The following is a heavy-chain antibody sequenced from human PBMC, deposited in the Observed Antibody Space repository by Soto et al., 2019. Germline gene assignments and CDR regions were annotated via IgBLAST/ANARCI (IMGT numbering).Heavy chain of an antibody. CDR3: TRNRCEFDS. Sequence: GESLRLSCVASGLTFTTYWMTWVRQAPGKGLEWVANIKQDGSEKYYVDSVKGRFTISRDDDDNSLDLQMNNLRAEDTAVYYSTRNRCEFDSWGQGDPVAAPQ. CDR2: IKQDGSEK. J-gene: IGHJ4*02. CDR1: GLTFTTYW. V-gene: IGHV3-7*01.